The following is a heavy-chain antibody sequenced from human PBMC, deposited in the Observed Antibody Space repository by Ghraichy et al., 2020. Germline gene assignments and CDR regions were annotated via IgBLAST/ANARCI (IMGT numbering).Heavy chain of an antibody. D-gene: IGHD2-15*01. CDR2: MNPNSGNT. CDR1: GYTFTSYD. J-gene: IGHJ6*02. V-gene: IGHV1-8*01. CDR3: ARRSDCSGGSCYSREKNYGMDV. Sequence: ASVKVSCKASGYTFTSYDINWVRQATGQGLEWMGWMNPNSGNTGYAQKFQGRVTMTRNTSISTAYMELSSLRSEDTAVYYCARRSDCSGGSCYSREKNYGMDVWGQGTTVTVSS.